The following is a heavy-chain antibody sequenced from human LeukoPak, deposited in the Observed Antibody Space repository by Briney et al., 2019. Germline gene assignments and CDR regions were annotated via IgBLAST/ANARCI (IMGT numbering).Heavy chain of an antibody. J-gene: IGHJ5*02. D-gene: IGHD6-6*01. CDR3: ARVGSSIAARPKNWFDP. V-gene: IGHV1-69*05. CDR1: GGTFSSYA. Sequence: GASVKVSCKASGGTFSSYAISWVRQAPGQGLEWMGGIIPIFGTANYAQKFQGRVTITTDESTSTAYMELSSPRSEDTAVYYCARVGSSIAARPKNWFDPWGQGTLVTVSS. CDR2: IIPIFGTA.